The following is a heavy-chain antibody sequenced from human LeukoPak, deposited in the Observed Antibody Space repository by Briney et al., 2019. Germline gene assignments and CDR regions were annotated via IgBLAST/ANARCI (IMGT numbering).Heavy chain of an antibody. D-gene: IGHD2-2*02. CDR3: AKGPTVVPAAIRGAFDI. CDR2: ISGSGGNT. J-gene: IGHJ3*02. CDR1: GFTFSSYA. Sequence: GSLRLSCAASGFTFSSYAMSWVRQAPGKGLEWVSAISGSGGNTYYADSVKGRFTISRDNSKNTLYLQMNSLRAEDTAVYYCAKGPTVVPAAIRGAFDIWGQGTMVTVSS. V-gene: IGHV3-23*01.